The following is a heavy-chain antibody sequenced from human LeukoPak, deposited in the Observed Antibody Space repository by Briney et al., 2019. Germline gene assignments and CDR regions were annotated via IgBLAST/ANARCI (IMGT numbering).Heavy chain of an antibody. Sequence: PGGSLRLSCAAPGFTFDDYAMHWVRQAPGKGLEWVSGISWNSGSIGYADSVKGRFTISRDNAKNSLYLQMNSLRSEDTALYYCAKGVRGVISFSPFNYWGQGTLVTVSS. CDR3: AKGVRGVISFSPFNY. D-gene: IGHD3-10*01. CDR1: GFTFDDYA. J-gene: IGHJ4*02. CDR2: ISWNSGSI. V-gene: IGHV3-9*01.